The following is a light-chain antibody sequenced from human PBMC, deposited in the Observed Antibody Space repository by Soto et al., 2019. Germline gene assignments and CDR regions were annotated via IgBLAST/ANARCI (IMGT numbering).Light chain of an antibody. CDR2: DAS. Sequence: EVVLTQSPATLSLSPGERATLSCRASQSISSSLAWYQQKPGQAPRLLIYDASNRATGIPARFSGSGSGTDFTLTISSLEPEDFAVYYCQQRGNWPPATFGQGTKVEIK. J-gene: IGKJ1*01. CDR3: QQRGNWPPAT. CDR1: QSISSS. V-gene: IGKV3-11*01.